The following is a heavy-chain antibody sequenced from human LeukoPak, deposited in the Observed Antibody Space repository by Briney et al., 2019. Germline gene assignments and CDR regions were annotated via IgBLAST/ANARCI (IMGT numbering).Heavy chain of an antibody. J-gene: IGHJ4*02. D-gene: IGHD2-2*01. CDR1: GFTFSSYS. Sequence: GGSLRLSCAASGFTFSSYSMNWVRQAPGKGLEWVSSISSSSSYIYYADSVKGRFTISRDNAKNSLYLQMNSLRAEDTAVYYCARDRYCSSTSCYEGDMDYWGQGTLVTVSS. CDR2: ISSSSSYI. V-gene: IGHV3-21*01. CDR3: ARDRYCSSTSCYEGDMDY.